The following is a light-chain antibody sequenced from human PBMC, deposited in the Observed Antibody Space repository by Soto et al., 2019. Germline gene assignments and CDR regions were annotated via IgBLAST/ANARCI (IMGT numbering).Light chain of an antibody. J-gene: IGKJ2*01. CDR1: QSVSSY. Sequence: EIVLTQSPATLSLSPGERATLSCRASQSVSSYLAWYQQKPGLAPRLLIYDASNRATGIPARFSGSGSGTDFTLTINSLEPEDFAVYYGQQRSNWPPYTFGPGTKLEIK. CDR3: QQRSNWPPYT. CDR2: DAS. V-gene: IGKV3-11*01.